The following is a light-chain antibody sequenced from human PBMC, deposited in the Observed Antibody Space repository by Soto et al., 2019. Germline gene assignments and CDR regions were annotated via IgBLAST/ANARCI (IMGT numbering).Light chain of an antibody. Sequence: DLQMTQSPSTLSACVGDRVTITCRASQSINSWLAWYQQKPGKAPNLLISKASSLQSGVPSRFSGSGSGTEFTLTINSLQPDDFATYYCQQYSSFVTFGGGTKVEI. CDR2: KAS. CDR3: QQYSSFVT. V-gene: IGKV1-5*03. J-gene: IGKJ4*01. CDR1: QSINSW.